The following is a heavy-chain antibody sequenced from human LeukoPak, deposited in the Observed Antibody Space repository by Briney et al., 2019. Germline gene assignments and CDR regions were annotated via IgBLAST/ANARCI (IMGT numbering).Heavy chain of an antibody. CDR1: GFTFSSYG. V-gene: IGHV3-33*06. D-gene: IGHD5-18*01. CDR2: IWYDGSNK. J-gene: IGHJ4*02. CDR3: AKVIGYSYGPVFDY. Sequence: PGRSLRLSCAAPGFTFSSYGMHWVRQAPGKGLEWVAVIWYDGSNKYCADSVKGRFTISRDNSKNTLYLQMNSLRAEDTAVYYCAKVIGYSYGPVFDYWGQGTLVTVSS.